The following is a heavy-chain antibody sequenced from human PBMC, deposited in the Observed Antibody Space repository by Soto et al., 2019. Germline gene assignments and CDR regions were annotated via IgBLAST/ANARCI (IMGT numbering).Heavy chain of an antibody. V-gene: IGHV3-30-3*01. J-gene: IGHJ6*02. Sequence: GGSLRLSCAASGFTFSSYAMHWVRQAPGKGLEWVAVISYDGSNKYYADSVKGRFTVSRDNSKNTLYLQMNSLRAEDTAVYYCARDLVMGSSSWLYYYYYGMDGWGQGTTVTVSS. CDR2: ISYDGSNK. CDR1: GFTFSSYA. D-gene: IGHD6-13*01. CDR3: ARDLVMGSSSWLYYYYYGMDG.